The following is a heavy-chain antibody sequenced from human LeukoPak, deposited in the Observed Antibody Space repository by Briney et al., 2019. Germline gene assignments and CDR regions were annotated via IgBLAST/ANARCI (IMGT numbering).Heavy chain of an antibody. D-gene: IGHD3-22*01. J-gene: IGHJ4*02. Sequence: GGSLRLSCAASGFTVSSKHMSWVRQAPGKGLEWVSVIYSGGNTYYADSVKGRFTISRDNSKNTLYLQMNSLRAEDTAVYYCARSRGDSSGYSFDYWGQGTLVTVSS. CDR2: IYSGGNT. CDR3: ARSRGDSSGYSFDY. V-gene: IGHV3-53*01. CDR1: GFTVSSKH.